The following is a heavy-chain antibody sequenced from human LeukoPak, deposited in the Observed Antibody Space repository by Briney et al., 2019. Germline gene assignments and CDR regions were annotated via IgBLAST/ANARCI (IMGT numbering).Heavy chain of an antibody. V-gene: IGHV4-39*07. CDR1: GGSISSGSYY. CDR2: IYHSGST. J-gene: IGHJ4*02. Sequence: SETLSLTCTVSGGSISSGSYYWTWIRQPPGKGLEWIGSIYHSGSTYYNPSLKSRVTISVDTSKNQFSLKLSSVTAADTAVYYCARVVVATIRYFDYWGQGTLVTVSS. D-gene: IGHD5-12*01. CDR3: ARVVVATIRYFDY.